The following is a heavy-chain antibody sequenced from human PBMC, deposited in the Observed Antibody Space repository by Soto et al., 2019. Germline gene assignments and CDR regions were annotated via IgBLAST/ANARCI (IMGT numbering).Heavy chain of an antibody. CDR1: GFAFSTYR. V-gene: IGHV3-30*18. CDR2: RSYDGSNK. J-gene: IGHJ4*02. Sequence: QMQLEESGGGVVQPGRSLRLSCGASGFAFSTYRMHWVREAPGKGLEGVAARSYDGSNKYFPDSVKGRYTISRDNSENPLHLQMKRLTPEDTAVYYCTKSAWDSFVGYSNFWGQGTLVTVSS. CDR3: TKSAWDSFVGYSNF. D-gene: IGHD5-18*01.